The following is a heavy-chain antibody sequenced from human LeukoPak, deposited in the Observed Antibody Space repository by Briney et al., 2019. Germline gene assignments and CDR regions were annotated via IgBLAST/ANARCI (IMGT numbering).Heavy chain of an antibody. V-gene: IGHV3-30*18. CDR2: ISYTGGNK. D-gene: IGHD6-19*01. CDR3: GKDAHSSGWRGGVDS. Sequence: QPGGSLRLSCAASGFTFSTYGMHWVRQAPGKGLEWVALISYTGGNKYYADSVKGRFTISRDNSNNTLYLQVNSLRAEDTAVYYCGKDAHSSGWRGGVDSSGQGTLVTVSS. J-gene: IGHJ4*02. CDR1: GFTFSTYG.